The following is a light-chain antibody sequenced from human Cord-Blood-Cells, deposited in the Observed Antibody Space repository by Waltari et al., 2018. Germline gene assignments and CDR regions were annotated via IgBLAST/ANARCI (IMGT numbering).Light chain of an antibody. CDR2: AAS. CDR3: RRSDSTLPA. Sequence: IQMTQSPSSLSASVGDRVTITCRASQSISSYLNWHQQKPGKAPKLLIYAASSLQSGVPSRFSGSGSETDRTLTIRSLPPAGFAPYYSRRSDSTLPAFRGCPTVQIK. J-gene: IGKJ4*01. V-gene: IGKV1-39*01. CDR1: QSISSY.